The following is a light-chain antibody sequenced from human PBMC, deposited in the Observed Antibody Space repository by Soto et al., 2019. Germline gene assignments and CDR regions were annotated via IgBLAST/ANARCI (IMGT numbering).Light chain of an antibody. CDR1: QGISNY. V-gene: IGKV1-27*01. CDR3: QKYHSAPLT. CDR2: AAS. J-gene: IGKJ4*01. Sequence: DIQMTHSPSTLSACVGDIVTITCRASQGISNYLAWYQQKPGKVPKLLIYAASTLQSGVPSRFSGSGSGTDFTLTISSLQPEDVATYYRQKYHSAPLTFGGGTKVDIK.